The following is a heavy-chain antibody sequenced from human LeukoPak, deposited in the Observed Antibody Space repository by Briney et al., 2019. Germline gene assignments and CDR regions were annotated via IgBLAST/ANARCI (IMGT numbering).Heavy chain of an antibody. CDR2: INHSGST. D-gene: IGHD3-10*01. Sequence: SETLSLTCAVYGGSFSGYYWSWIRQPPGKGPEWIGEINHSGSTNYNPSLKSRVTISVDTSKNQFSLKLSSVTAADTAVYYCARVSKAYYGSGTSPQYGMDVWGKGTTVTVSS. J-gene: IGHJ6*04. CDR1: GGSFSGYY. V-gene: IGHV4-34*01. CDR3: ARVSKAYYGSGTSPQYGMDV.